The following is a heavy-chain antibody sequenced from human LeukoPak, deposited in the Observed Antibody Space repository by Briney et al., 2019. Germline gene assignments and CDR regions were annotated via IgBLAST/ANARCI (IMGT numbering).Heavy chain of an antibody. J-gene: IGHJ4*02. CDR3: ASSNVLRLGELSTYYFDY. D-gene: IGHD3-16*02. CDR1: GGSFSGYY. V-gene: IGHV4-34*01. CDR2: INHSGST. Sequence: PSETLSLTCAVYGGSFSGYYWSWTRQPPGKGLEWIGEINHSGSTNYNPSLKSRVTISVDTSKNQFSLKLSSVTAADTAVYYCASSNVLRLGELSTYYFDYWGQGTLVTVSS.